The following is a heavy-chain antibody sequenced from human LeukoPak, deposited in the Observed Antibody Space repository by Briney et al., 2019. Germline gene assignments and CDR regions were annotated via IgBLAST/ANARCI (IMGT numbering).Heavy chain of an antibody. J-gene: IGHJ1*01. Sequence: GGSLRLSCAASGFTFRSYGMHWVRQAPGKGLEWVVVIWYDGSNKYYADSVKGRFTISRDNSKNTLYLQMNSLRAEDTAVYYCAKVGLVGATLSTDFQLWGQSTAVTVSS. CDR3: AKVGLVGATLSTDFQL. CDR1: GFTFRSYG. V-gene: IGHV3-33*06. CDR2: IWYDGSNK. D-gene: IGHD1-26*01.